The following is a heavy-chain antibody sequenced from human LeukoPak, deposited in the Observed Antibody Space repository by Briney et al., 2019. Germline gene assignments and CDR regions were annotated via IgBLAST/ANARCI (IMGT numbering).Heavy chain of an antibody. J-gene: IGHJ4*02. V-gene: IGHV4-61*02. Sequence: SETLSLTCTVSGGSISSGSYYWSWIRQPAGKGLEWIGRIYTSGSTNYNPSLKSRVTISVDTSKNQFSLKLSSVTAADTAVYYCARGRTTIYDFWSGYYLDYWGQGILVTVSS. CDR3: ARGRTTIYDFWSGYYLDY. CDR1: GGSISSGSYY. D-gene: IGHD3-3*01. CDR2: IYTSGST.